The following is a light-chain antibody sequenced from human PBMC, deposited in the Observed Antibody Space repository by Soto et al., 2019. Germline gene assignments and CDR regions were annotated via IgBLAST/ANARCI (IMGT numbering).Light chain of an antibody. CDR1: NSNIGSNT. CDR2: SNN. V-gene: IGLV1-44*01. Sequence: QSVLTHPPPAPGPRGKRVTIAGSGSNSNIGSNTVNWYQQLPGTAPKLLTYSNNQRPSGVPARFSGSKSGTSAARSISGLKSEDEADYYSAAWDDSLNGPYVFGTGTQVTVL. CDR3: AAWDDSLNGPYV. J-gene: IGLJ1*01.